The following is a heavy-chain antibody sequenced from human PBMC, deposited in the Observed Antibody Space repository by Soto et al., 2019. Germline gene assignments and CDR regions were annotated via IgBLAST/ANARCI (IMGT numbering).Heavy chain of an antibody. CDR2: IYQSGTT. CDR3: ASQGY. CDR1: GGSISSGDYS. V-gene: IGHV4-30-2*01. Sequence: TSETLSLTCAVSGGSISSGDYSWSWIRQPPGKGLEWIGYIYQSGTTHYNPSLKSRVTISVDRSKNQFSLKLSSVTAADTAVYYCASQGYWGQGILVTVSS. J-gene: IGHJ4*02.